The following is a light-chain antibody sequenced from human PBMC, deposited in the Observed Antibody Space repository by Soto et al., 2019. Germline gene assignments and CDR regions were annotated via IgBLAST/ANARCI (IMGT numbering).Light chain of an antibody. J-gene: IGKJ1*01. CDR3: QQYGYSPPWT. CDR2: DAS. V-gene: IGKV3-20*01. CDR1: QSVSDY. Sequence: EIVLTQSPATLSLSPGERATLSCRASQSVSDYLAWYQQKPGQPPRLLIYDASSRATGIPDRFSGSGSGTDFTLTISRLEPEDLAVYYCQQYGYSPPWTFGQGTKVDIK.